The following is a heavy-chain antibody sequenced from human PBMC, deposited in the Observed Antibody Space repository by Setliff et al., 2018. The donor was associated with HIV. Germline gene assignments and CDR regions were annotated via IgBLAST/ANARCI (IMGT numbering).Heavy chain of an antibody. D-gene: IGHD3-9*01. CDR1: GDKFPNYY. Sequence: GESLKISCKDSGDKFPNYYLGWVRQMPGEGLEWIGVIYVSDSDIRYSPSFQGQVTISADKSINTAYLQLNSLRASDTAIYYCTKGGGLNFRYHDWFVKIWGQGTLVTVSS. CDR3: TKGGGLNFRYHDWFVKI. CDR2: IYVSDSDI. J-gene: IGHJ4*03. V-gene: IGHV5-51*01.